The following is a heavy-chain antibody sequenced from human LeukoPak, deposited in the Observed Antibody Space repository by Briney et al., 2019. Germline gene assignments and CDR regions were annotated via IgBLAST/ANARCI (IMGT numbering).Heavy chain of an antibody. CDR3: ARDLKRGYSSGRYSWGTGSSNDY. V-gene: IGHV1-18*01. D-gene: IGHD6-19*01. CDR2: ISGYNGNT. Sequence: ASVKVSCKASGYTFTSYGISWVRQAPGQGLEWMGWISGYNGNTNYAQQKLQGRVTMTTDTSTSTAYMELRSLRSDDAAVYYCARDLKRGYSSGRYSWGTGSSNDYWGQGTLVTVSS. CDR1: GYTFTSYG. J-gene: IGHJ4*02.